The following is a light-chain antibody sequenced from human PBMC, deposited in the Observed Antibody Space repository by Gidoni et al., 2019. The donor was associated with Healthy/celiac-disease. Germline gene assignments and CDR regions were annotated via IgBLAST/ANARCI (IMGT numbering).Light chain of an antibody. J-gene: IGKJ1*01. Sequence: EIVLTQSPGTLSLSPGERATLSCRASQSVISSYLAWYQQKPGQAPRLLIYGASSRATGIPDRFSGSGSWTDFTLTIRRLEPEDFAVSYCQQYGSSPRTFGQGTKVEIK. CDR2: GAS. V-gene: IGKV3-20*01. CDR1: QSVISSY. CDR3: QQYGSSPRT.